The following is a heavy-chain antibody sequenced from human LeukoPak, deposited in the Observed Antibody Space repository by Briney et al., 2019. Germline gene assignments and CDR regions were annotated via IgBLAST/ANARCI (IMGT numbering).Heavy chain of an antibody. Sequence: SETLSLTCSVSGGSISSYYWSWIRQPPGKGLGWIGYIFHTGSTNYNPSLKSRVTMSVDTSKNQVSLRLSSVTAADTAVYYCAKIRSGGGSFDVWGQGAMVTVSS. CDR2: IFHTGST. CDR1: GGSISSYY. D-gene: IGHD4-23*01. CDR3: AKIRSGGGSFDV. V-gene: IGHV4-59*01. J-gene: IGHJ3*01.